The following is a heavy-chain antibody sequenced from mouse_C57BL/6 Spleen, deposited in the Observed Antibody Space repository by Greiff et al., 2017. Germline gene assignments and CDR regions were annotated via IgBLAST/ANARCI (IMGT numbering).Heavy chain of an antibody. CDR2: IYPSDSET. CDR3: ASAYGYGSSWFAF. Sequence: QVQLQQPGAELVRPGSSVKLSCKASGYTFTSYRMDWVKQRPGQGLEWIGNIYPSDSETHYNQKFKDKATLTVDKSSSPASMQLSSLTYEDSAVFFCASAYGYGSSWFAFWGKGTLVTVSA. D-gene: IGHD1-1*01. J-gene: IGHJ3*01. CDR1: GYTFTSYR. V-gene: IGHV1-61*01.